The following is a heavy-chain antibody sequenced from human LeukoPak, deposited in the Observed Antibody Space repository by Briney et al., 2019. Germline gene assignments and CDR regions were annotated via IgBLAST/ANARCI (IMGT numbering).Heavy chain of an antibody. J-gene: IGHJ4*02. CDR1: GYTFTGYY. CDR3: ARRFSYYYGSGSAPGFDY. D-gene: IGHD3-10*01. V-gene: IGHV1-2*02. Sequence: ASVKVSCKASGYTFTGYYMHWVRQALGQGLEWLGWITPTSGGTNYAQKFQGRVTMTRDTSISTAYMELSRLRSDDTAVYYCARRFSYYYGSGSAPGFDYWGQGTLVTVSS. CDR2: ITPTSGGT.